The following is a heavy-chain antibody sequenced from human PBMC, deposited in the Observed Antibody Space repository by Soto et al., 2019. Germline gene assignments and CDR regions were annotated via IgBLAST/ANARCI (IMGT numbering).Heavy chain of an antibody. V-gene: IGHV3-66*01. Sequence: GGSLRLSCAASGFTVSSNYMSWVRQAPGKGLEWVSVIYSGGSTYYADSVKGRFTISRDNSKNTLYLQMNSLRAEDTAVYYCARDTVQRSTVTTQWFDPWGQGTLVTVS. J-gene: IGHJ5*02. D-gene: IGHD4-17*01. CDR3: ARDTVQRSTVTTQWFDP. CDR2: IYSGGST. CDR1: GFTVSSNY.